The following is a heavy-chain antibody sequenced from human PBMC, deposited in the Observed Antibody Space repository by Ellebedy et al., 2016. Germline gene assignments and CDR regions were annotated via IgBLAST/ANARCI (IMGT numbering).Heavy chain of an antibody. J-gene: IGHJ3*02. CDR3: ARDVRFFGDRLLGAFDI. D-gene: IGHD2-21*02. Sequence: ASVKVSCKASGGTFSSYAISWVRQAPGQGLEWMGWISAYNGNTNYAQKLQGRVTMTTDTSTSTAYMELRSLRSDDTAVYYCARDVRFFGDRLLGAFDIWGQGTMVTVSS. V-gene: IGHV1-18*01. CDR2: ISAYNGNT. CDR1: GGTFSSYA.